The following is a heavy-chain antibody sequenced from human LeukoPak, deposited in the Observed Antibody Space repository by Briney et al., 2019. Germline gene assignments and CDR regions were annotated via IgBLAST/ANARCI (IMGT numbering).Heavy chain of an antibody. CDR2: INHGGST. V-gene: IGHV4-34*01. Sequence: SETLSLTCAVYGGSFSGYYWSWLRQPPGKGLEWIGEINHGGSTNYNPSLKSRVTISVDTSKNQFSLKLSSVTAADTAVYYCARGDGSGSYYGPWYFDLWGRGTLVTVSS. D-gene: IGHD3-10*01. CDR3: ARGDGSGSYYGPWYFDL. J-gene: IGHJ2*01. CDR1: GGSFSGYY.